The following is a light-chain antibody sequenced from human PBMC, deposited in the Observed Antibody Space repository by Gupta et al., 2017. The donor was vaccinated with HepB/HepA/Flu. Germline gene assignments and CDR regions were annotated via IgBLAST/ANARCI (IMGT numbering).Light chain of an antibody. Sequence: QSALTQPASVSGAPGRSISISCTGTSRDVGSYNRVSWYHQHPDKAHKLMIYEVSKRSTVLSDRFSDSKSGNTASLTISERAAEDEADYYCCSNAGSGNLVFGGGTKVTVL. V-gene: IGLV2-23*02. J-gene: IGLJ3*02. CDR2: EVS. CDR3: CSNAGSGNLV. CDR1: SRDVGSYNR.